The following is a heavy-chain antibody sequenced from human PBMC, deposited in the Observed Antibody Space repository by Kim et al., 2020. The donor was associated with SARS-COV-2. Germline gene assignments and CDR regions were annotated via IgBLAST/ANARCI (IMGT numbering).Heavy chain of an antibody. CDR3: ARVLYGAGSHYYFDL. D-gene: IGHD3-10*01. V-gene: IGHV3-11*05. J-gene: IGHJ4*02. Sequence: ADSVRGPFTISRDNAENSLYLQMSTLRAEDTAVYYCARVLYGAGSHYYFDLWGQGTLVTVSS.